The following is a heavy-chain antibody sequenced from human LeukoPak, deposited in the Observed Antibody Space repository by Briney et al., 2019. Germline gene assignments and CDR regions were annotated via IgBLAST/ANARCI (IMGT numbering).Heavy chain of an antibody. CDR1: GFTVSSKY. V-gene: IGHV3-66*01. D-gene: IGHD6-19*01. Sequence: GGSVILSCAASGFTVSSKYMSWVRQAPEKGLEWVSVIYTGETTYYADSVKGRFTISRDNSKNTLYLQMDGLRVEDTAVYYCAKVGAVAAVDYWGQGTLVTVSS. CDR2: IYTGETT. CDR3: AKVGAVAAVDY. J-gene: IGHJ4*02.